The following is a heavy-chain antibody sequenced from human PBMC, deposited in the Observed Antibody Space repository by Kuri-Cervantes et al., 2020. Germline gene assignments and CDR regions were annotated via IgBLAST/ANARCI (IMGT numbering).Heavy chain of an antibody. CDR1: GYSISSGYY. J-gene: IGHJ4*02. V-gene: IGHV4-38-2*01. D-gene: IGHD6-13*01. CDR2: IYHSGST. Sequence: TLSLTCAVSGYSISSGYYWGWIRQPPGKGLEWIGSIYHSGSTYYNPSLKSRVTISVDTSKNQFSLKLSSVTAADTAVYYCARGGGSSWPTFEFWGQGTLVTVSS. CDR3: ARGGGSSWPTFEF.